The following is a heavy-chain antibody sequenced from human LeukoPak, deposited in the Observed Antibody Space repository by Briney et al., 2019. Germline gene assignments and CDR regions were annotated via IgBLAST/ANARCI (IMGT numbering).Heavy chain of an antibody. V-gene: IGHV1-8*01. J-gene: IGHJ5*02. CDR2: MNPNSGNT. CDR3: ARGRIARNWFDP. D-gene: IGHD2-15*01. Sequence: ASVKVSCKASGYTFTSCDINWVRQATGQGLEWMGWMNPNSGNTGYAQKFQGRVTMTRNTSISTAYMELSSLRSEDTAVYYCARGRIARNWFDPWGQGTLVTVSS. CDR1: GYTFTSCD.